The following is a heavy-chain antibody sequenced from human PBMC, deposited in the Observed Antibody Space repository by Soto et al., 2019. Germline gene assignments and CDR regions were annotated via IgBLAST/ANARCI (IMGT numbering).Heavy chain of an antibody. CDR2: INHSGST. J-gene: IGHJ5*02. Sequence: ASETLSLTCAVYGGSFSGYYWSWIRQPPGKGLEWIGEINHSGSTNYNPSLKSRVTISVDTSKNQFSLKLSSVTAADTAVYYCARGALVRGVISRRAINWFDPWGQGTLVTVSS. CDR1: GGSFSGYY. D-gene: IGHD3-10*01. V-gene: IGHV4-34*01. CDR3: ARGALVRGVISRRAINWFDP.